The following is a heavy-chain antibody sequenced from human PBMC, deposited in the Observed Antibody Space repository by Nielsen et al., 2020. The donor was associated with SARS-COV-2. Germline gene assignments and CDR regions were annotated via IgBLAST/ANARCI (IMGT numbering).Heavy chain of an antibody. CDR3: ASGAYFAS. CDR1: GFTFSIYS. V-gene: IGHV3-48*01. CDR2: ISTSSSI. Sequence: GESLKISCAASGFTFSIYSMNWVRQAPGKGLEWVSFISTSSSIYYADSVKGRFTISRDNAKNSLYLQMNSLRAEDTAVYYCASGAYFASWGQGTLVTVSS. J-gene: IGHJ4*02. D-gene: IGHD1-26*01.